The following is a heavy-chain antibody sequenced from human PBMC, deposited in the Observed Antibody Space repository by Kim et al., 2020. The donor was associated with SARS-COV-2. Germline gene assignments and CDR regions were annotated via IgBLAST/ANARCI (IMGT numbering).Heavy chain of an antibody. Sequence: GGSLRLSCAASGFSFDDYAMHWVRQAPGKGLEWVSGISWNGGSKGYADSMKGRFTISRDNAKNSLYLQMNSLRADDTALYYCAKDGHCDVLTGHSVSYYYVMDVWGQGTTVTVSS. CDR2: ISWNGGSK. CDR3: AKDGHCDVLTGHSVSYYYVMDV. D-gene: IGHD3-9*01. CDR1: GFSFDDYA. V-gene: IGHV3-9*01. J-gene: IGHJ6*02.